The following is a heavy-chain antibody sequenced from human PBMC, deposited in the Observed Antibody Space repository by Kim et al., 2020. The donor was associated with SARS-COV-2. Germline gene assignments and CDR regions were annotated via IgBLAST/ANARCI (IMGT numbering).Heavy chain of an antibody. CDR2: IYYSGST. J-gene: IGHJ1*01. D-gene: IGHD6-25*01. CDR3: AGNVDLRGSSGAEYFQH. Sequence: SETLSLTCTVSGGSISSSSYYWGWIRQPPGKGLEWIGSIYYSGSTYYNPSLKSRVTISVDTSKNQFSLKLSSVTAADTAVYYCAGNVDLRGSSGAEYFQHWGQGTLVTVSS. V-gene: IGHV4-39*07. CDR1: GGSISSSSYY.